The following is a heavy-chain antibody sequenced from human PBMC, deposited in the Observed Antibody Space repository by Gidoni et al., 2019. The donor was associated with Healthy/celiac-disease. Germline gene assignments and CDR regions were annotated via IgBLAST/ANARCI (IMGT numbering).Heavy chain of an antibody. CDR3: ARDRVGAATPEIEY. V-gene: IGHV3-30*04. Sequence: QVQLVESGGGVVQPGRSLRLSCAASGFTSSSYAMHWVRQAPGKGLEWVAVISYDGSNKYYADSVKGRFTISRDNSKNTLYLQMNSLRAEDTAVYYCARDRVGAATPEIEYWGQGTLVTVSS. CDR2: ISYDGSNK. J-gene: IGHJ4*02. D-gene: IGHD2-15*01. CDR1: GFTSSSYA.